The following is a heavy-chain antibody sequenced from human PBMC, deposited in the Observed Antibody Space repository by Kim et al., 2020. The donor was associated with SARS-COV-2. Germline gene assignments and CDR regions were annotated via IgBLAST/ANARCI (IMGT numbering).Heavy chain of an antibody. CDR2: ISSSGSTI. J-gene: IGHJ6*02. Sequence: GGSLRLSCAASGFTFSSYEMNWVRQAPGKGLEWVSYISSSGSTIYYADSVKGRFTISRDNAKNSLYLQMNSLRAEDTAVYYCASHYDILTGYYGKDVWGQGTTVTVSS. CDR1: GFTFSSYE. D-gene: IGHD3-9*01. V-gene: IGHV3-48*03. CDR3: ASHYDILTGYYGKDV.